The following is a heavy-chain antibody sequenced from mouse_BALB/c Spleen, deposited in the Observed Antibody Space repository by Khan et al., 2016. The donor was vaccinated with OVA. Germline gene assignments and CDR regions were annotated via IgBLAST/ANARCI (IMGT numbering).Heavy chain of an antibody. CDR2: INTYTGEP. CDR1: GYTLTNYG. Sequence: QIQLVQSGPELKKPGETVKISCKASGYTLTNYGMNWVKQAPGKGLKWMGWINTYTGEPTYAEDFKGRIAFSLETSASTAYLQINNLKNEDTATDFCARSNGNYWFAYWCQGTLVTVSA. D-gene: IGHD2-1*01. CDR3: ARSNGNYWFAY. V-gene: IGHV9-3-1*01. J-gene: IGHJ3*01.